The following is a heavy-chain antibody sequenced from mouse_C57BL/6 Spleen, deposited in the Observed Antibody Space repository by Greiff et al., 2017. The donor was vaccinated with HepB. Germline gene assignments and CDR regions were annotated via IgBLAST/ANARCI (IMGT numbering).Heavy chain of an antibody. CDR1: GYSFTDYN. J-gene: IGHJ1*03. CDR3: ARIYYYGSSPYFDV. CDR2: INPNYGTT. D-gene: IGHD1-1*01. Sequence: EVKLVESGPELVKPGASVKISCKASGYSFTDYNMNWVKQSNGKSLEWIGVINPNYGTTSYNQKFKGKATLTVDQSSSTAYMQLNSLTSEDSAVYYCARIYYYGSSPYFDVWGTGTTVTVSS. V-gene: IGHV1-39*01.